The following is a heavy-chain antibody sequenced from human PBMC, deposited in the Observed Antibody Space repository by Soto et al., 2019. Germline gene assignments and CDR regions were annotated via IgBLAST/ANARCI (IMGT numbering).Heavy chain of an antibody. V-gene: IGHV1-2*02. CDR1: GYTFTGYY. Sequence: QVQLVQSGAEVKKSGASVKVSCKASGYTFTGYYMHWVRQAPGQGLEWMGWINPYSGGTNYAQNFQGRVTMTRDTSITTAYMELSSLRSDDTAVYYCARDVYLVGGSGSPHPLAYYLEYWGQGTLVTVS. D-gene: IGHD3-10*01. CDR3: ARDVYLVGGSGSPHPLAYYLEY. J-gene: IGHJ4*02. CDR2: INPYSGGT.